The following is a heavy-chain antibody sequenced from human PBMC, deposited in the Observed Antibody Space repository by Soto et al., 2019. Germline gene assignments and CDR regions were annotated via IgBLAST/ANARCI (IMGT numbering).Heavy chain of an antibody. V-gene: IGHV4-38-2*01. Sequence: PSETLSLTCAASGYSISTGFNWAWIRPPPGKGLEWFGSIYHGGITYYNHSLKSRVTISTDASKNQIYLRLSTVTAADTAGYYCARAPGTGFYPLISWGQGTLVTVS. CDR2: IYHGGIT. J-gene: IGHJ5*02. CDR3: ARAPGTGFYPLIS. CDR1: GYSISTGFN. D-gene: IGHD3-16*01.